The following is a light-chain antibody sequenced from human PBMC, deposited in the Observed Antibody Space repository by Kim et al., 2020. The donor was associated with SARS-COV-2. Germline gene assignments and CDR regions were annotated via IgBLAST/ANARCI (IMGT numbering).Light chain of an antibody. Sequence: PGQSITISCTGTSSDIGSYNFFSWYQHHPGRVPILMIYEVSNRPSGVSNRFSGSKSGNTASLTISGLQAEDEADYYCSLYTTTSVVFGTGTKVTVL. CDR3: SLYTTTSVV. CDR1: SSDIGSYNF. J-gene: IGLJ1*01. CDR2: EVS. V-gene: IGLV2-14*01.